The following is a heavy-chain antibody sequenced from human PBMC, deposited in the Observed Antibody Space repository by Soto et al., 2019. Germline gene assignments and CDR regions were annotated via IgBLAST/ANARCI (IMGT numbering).Heavy chain of an antibody. D-gene: IGHD6-13*01. CDR3: TRVAAGYFDY. CDR2: IRSKAYGGTT. J-gene: IGHJ4*02. V-gene: IGHV3-49*04. CDR1: GFTFGDYA. Sequence: GGSLRLSCTASGFTFGDYAMSWVRQAPGKGLEWVGFIRSKAYGGTTEYAASVKGRFTISRDDSKSIAYLQMNSLKTEDTAVYYCTRVAAGYFDYWGQGTLVTVSS.